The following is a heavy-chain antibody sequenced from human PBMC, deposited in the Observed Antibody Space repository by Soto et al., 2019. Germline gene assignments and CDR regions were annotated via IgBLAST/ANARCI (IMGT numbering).Heavy chain of an antibody. J-gene: IGHJ3*02. D-gene: IGHD6-6*01. CDR1: GGSFSGYY. CDR3: ARSPYSSSSVAFDI. CDR2: INHSGST. Sequence: GSLRLSCAVYGGSFSGYYWSWIRQPPGKGLEWIGEINHSGSTNYNPSLKSRVTISVDTSKNQFSLKLSSVTAADTAVYYCARSPYSSSSVAFDIWGQGTMVTVSS. V-gene: IGHV4-34*01.